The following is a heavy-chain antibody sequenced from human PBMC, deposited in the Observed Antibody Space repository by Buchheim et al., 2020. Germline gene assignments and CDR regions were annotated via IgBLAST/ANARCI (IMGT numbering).Heavy chain of an antibody. CDR1: GYSFSTYW. Sequence: EVQLVQSGAEVKKPGESLKISCVVSGYSFSTYWIGWVRQMPGKGLEWMGIIYPGDSDTRYVPSFQGQVTVPADKSISPAYPQWSSLKASDTAIYYCARQGSSGWSNFDYWGQGTL. CDR3: ARQGSSGWSNFDY. V-gene: IGHV5-51*01. J-gene: IGHJ4*02. CDR2: IYPGDSDT. D-gene: IGHD6-19*01.